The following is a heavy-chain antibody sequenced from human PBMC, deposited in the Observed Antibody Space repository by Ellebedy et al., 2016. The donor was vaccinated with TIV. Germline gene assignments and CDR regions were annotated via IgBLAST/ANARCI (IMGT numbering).Heavy chain of an antibody. V-gene: IGHV4-39*07. D-gene: IGHD6-13*01. CDR1: GGSISSSSYY. CDR2: IYYSGST. Sequence: MPSETLSLTCTVSGGSISSSSYYWGWIRQPPGKGLEWIGYIYYSGSTYYNPSLKSRVTISVDKSKNQFSLKLSSVTAADTAVYYCARDRSQQKRENWFDPWGQGTLVTVSS. CDR3: ARDRSQQKRENWFDP. J-gene: IGHJ5*02.